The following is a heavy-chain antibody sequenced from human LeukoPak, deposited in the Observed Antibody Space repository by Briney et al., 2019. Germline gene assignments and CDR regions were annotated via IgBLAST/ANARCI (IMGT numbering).Heavy chain of an antibody. CDR1: GFTFSNAW. J-gene: IGHJ4*02. V-gene: IGHV4-34*01. D-gene: IGHD1-14*01. CDR3: ARDQRAYRTHSFDY. Sequence: PGGSLRLSCAASGFTFSNAWMSWVRQAPGKGLEWIGEINHSGSTNYNPSLKSRVTISVDTSKNQFSLKLSSVTAADTAVYYCARDQRAYRTHSFDYWGQGTLVTVSS. CDR2: INHSGST.